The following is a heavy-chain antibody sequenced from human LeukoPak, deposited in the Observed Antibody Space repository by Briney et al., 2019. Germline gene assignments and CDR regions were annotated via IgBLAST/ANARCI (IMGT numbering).Heavy chain of an antibody. CDR1: GGTFSSYA. D-gene: IGHD6-19*01. Sequence: SVKVSCKASGGTFSSYAISWVRQAPGQGLEWMGGIIPIFGTANYAQKFQGRVTITADESTSTAYMELSSLRSEDTAVYYCARDIAVAGSDAFDIWGQGTMVTVSS. V-gene: IGHV1-69*13. J-gene: IGHJ3*02. CDR2: IIPIFGTA. CDR3: ARDIAVAGSDAFDI.